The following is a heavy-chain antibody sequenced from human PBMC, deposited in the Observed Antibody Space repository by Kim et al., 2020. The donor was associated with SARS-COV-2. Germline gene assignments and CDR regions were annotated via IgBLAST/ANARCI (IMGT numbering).Heavy chain of an antibody. V-gene: IGHV3-11*01. D-gene: IGHD5-12*01. Sequence: GGSLRLSCAASGFTFSDYYMSWIRQAPGKGLEWVSYISSSGSTIYYADSVKGRFTISRDNAKNSLYLQMNSLRAEDTAVYYCARDFHSGYDRRFDYWGQGTLVTVSS. CDR1: GFTFSDYY. CDR3: ARDFHSGYDRRFDY. CDR2: ISSSGSTI. J-gene: IGHJ4*02.